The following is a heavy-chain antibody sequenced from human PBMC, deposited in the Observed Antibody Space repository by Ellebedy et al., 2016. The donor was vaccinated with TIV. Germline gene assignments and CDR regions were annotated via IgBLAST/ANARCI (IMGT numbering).Heavy chain of an antibody. CDR3: ARGIKDYGSGTYRFEI. J-gene: IGHJ4*02. V-gene: IGHV4-34*01. CDR2: VNDSGST. CDR1: GGSFSGYY. Sequence: MPSETLSLTSAVYGGSFSGYYWTWIRQPPGKGLEWIGEVNDSGSTNYNPSLKSRVTILVDTSKKQISLRLNSVTTAGTAVYYCARGIKDYGSGTYRFEIWGQGAPVTVSS. D-gene: IGHD3-10*01.